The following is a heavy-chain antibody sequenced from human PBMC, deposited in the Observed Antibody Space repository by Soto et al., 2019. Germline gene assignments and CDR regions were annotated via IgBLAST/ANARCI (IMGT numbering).Heavy chain of an antibody. V-gene: IGHV3-74*01. Sequence: EVQLVESGGGLVQPGGSLRLSCAASGFTFSSYYMNWVRQAPGKGLVWVARITSDGSSTTYADSVKGRFTISRDNAKNTLYLQMISLRAEDTAVYCCARERGGGFGDVWGQGTTVTVSS. CDR2: ITSDGSST. CDR1: GFTFSSYY. J-gene: IGHJ6*02. D-gene: IGHD3-10*01. CDR3: ARERGGGFGDV.